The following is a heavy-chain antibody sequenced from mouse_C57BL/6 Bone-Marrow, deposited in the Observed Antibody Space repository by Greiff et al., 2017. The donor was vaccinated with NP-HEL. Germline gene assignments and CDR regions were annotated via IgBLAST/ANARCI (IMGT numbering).Heavy chain of an antibody. CDR3: ARRPITTVVANWYFDV. Sequence: EVMLVESGGDLVKPGGSLKLSCAASGFTFSSYGMSWVRQTPDKRLEWVATISSGGSYTYYPDSVKGRFTISRDNAKNTLYLQMSSLKSEDTAMYYCARRPITTVVANWYFDVWGTGTTVTVSS. D-gene: IGHD1-1*01. V-gene: IGHV5-6*02. CDR1: GFTFSSYG. J-gene: IGHJ1*03. CDR2: ISSGGSYT.